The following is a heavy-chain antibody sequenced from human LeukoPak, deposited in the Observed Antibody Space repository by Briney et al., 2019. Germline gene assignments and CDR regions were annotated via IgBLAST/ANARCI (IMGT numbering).Heavy chain of an antibody. Sequence: GGSPRLSCAASGFTFSKYWMLWVRQAPGKGLESVSRINTDGTVTTYADSVKGRFTVSRDNAGNTMFLQMNSVRDEDTAVYYCATKQWLAPPPDSWGQGTPVTVSS. D-gene: IGHD6-19*01. V-gene: IGHV3-74*01. CDR2: INTDGTVT. CDR1: GFTFSKYW. CDR3: ATKQWLAPPPDS. J-gene: IGHJ4*02.